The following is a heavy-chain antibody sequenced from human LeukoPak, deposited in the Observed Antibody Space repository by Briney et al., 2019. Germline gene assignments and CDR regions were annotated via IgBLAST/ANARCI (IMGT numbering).Heavy chain of an antibody. J-gene: IGHJ6*03. V-gene: IGHV4-4*07. CDR3: ARLAAAGTIHYYYYMDV. Sequence: SETLSLTCTVSGGSISSYYWSWIRQPAGKGLEWIGRIYTSGSTNYNPSLKSRVTISVDTSKNQFSLKLSSVTAADTAVYYCARLAAAGTIHYYYYMDVWGKGTTVTVSS. D-gene: IGHD6-13*01. CDR1: GGSISSYY. CDR2: IYTSGST.